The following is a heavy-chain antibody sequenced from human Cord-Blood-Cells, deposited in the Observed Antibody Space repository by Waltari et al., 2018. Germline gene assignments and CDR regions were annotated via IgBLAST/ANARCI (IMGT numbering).Heavy chain of an antibody. Sequence: QVQLQESGPGLVKPSETLSLTCTVSGGSVSSGSYYWSWIRQPPGKGLEWIGYIYYSGSTNYNHSLKSRVTISVDTSKNQFSLELSSVTAADTAVYYCARGRNYYDSSGYYLEYAFDIWGQGTMVTVSS. V-gene: IGHV4-61*01. CDR2: IYYSGST. D-gene: IGHD3-22*01. CDR3: ARGRNYYDSSGYYLEYAFDI. CDR1: GGSVSSGSYY. J-gene: IGHJ3*02.